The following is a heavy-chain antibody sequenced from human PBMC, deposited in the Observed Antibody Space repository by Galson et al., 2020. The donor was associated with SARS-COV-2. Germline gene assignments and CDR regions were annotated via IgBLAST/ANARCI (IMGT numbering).Heavy chain of an antibody. V-gene: IGHV4-39*01. CDR3: ATDMTQLRYFDWLFEAGMDV. CDR1: GGSISSSRYY. CDR2: IYYSGST. Sequence: ETSETLSLTCTVSGGSISSSRYYWGWIRQPPGKGLEWIGSIYYSGSTYYNPSLKSRVTISVDTSKNQFSLKLSSVTAADTAVYYCATDMTQLRYFDWLFEAGMDVWGQGTTVTVSS. D-gene: IGHD3-9*01. J-gene: IGHJ6*02.